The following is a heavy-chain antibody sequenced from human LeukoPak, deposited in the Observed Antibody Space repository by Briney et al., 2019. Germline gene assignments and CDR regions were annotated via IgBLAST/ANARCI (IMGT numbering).Heavy chain of an antibody. J-gene: IGHJ4*02. CDR2: IYYSGTT. CDR1: GGSISSYY. D-gene: IGHD6-13*01. CDR3: GVYIAAAQYGY. Sequence: SETLSLTCTVSGGSISSYYWSWIRQPPGKGLEWIGYIYYSGTTNYNPSLKSRVTISVDTSKNQFSLKLSSVTAADTAAYARGVYIAAAQYGYWGQGTLVTVSS. V-gene: IGHV4-59*01.